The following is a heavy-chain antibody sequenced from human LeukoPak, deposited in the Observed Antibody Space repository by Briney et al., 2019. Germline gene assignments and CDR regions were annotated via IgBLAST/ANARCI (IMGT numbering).Heavy chain of an antibody. CDR3: ASASGYCNSTSCYVFDY. J-gene: IGHJ4*02. D-gene: IGHD2-2*01. V-gene: IGHV3-23*01. CDR1: GFSFSIYA. CDR2: ISDSDDST. Sequence: PGGSLRLSCAASGFSFSIYAMSWVRQAPGKGLEWVSVISDSDDSTYYADSVNGRFTISRDNAKSTLYLQMNSLRAEDTAVYYCASASGYCNSTSCYVFDYWGQGTLVTVSS.